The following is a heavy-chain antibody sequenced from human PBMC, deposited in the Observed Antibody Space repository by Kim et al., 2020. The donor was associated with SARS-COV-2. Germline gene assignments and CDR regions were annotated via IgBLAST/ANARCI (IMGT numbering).Heavy chain of an antibody. D-gene: IGHD3-10*01. CDR3: ARAGSGNFDY. Sequence: GGSLRLSCAASGFTFSSYSMNWVRQAPGKGLEWVSSISSSSSYIYYPDSVKGRFTISRDNAKNSLYLQMNSLRAEDTAVYYCARAGSGNFDYWGQGTLVTVSS. CDR1: GFTFSSYS. CDR2: ISSSSSYI. V-gene: IGHV3-21*01. J-gene: IGHJ4*02.